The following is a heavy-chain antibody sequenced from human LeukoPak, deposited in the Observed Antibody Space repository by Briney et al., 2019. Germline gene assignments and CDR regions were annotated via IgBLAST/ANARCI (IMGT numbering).Heavy chain of an antibody. CDR3: ARLGRVGIWFGELDY. CDR2: IYYSGST. J-gene: IGHJ4*02. Sequence: PGGSLRLSCSASGFSFSSCAMHWIRQPPGKGLEWIGSIYYSGSTYYNPSLKSRVTISVDTSKNQFSLKLSSVTAADTAVYYCARLGRVGIWFGELDYWGQGTLVTVSS. V-gene: IGHV4-39*01. D-gene: IGHD3-10*01. CDR1: GFSFSSCAMH.